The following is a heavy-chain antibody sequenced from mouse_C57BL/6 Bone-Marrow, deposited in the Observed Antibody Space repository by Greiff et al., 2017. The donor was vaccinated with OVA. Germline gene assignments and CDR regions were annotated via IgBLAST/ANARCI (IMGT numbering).Heavy chain of an antibody. Sequence: QVQLKQSGPELVKPGASVKISCKASGYSFTSYYIHWVKQRPGQGLEWIGWIYPGSGNTKYNEKFKGKATLTADTSSSTAYMQLSSLTSEDSAVYYCARGTVVARFDVWGTGTTVTVSS. CDR3: ARGTVVARFDV. D-gene: IGHD1-1*01. CDR2: IYPGSGNT. CDR1: GYSFTSYY. J-gene: IGHJ1*03. V-gene: IGHV1-66*01.